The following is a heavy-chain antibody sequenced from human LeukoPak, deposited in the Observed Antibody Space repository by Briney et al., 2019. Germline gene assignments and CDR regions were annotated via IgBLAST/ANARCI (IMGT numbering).Heavy chain of an antibody. CDR3: AKGPHRDY. V-gene: IGHV3-23*01. CDR2: LNGRSDSS. Sequence: GVSLRLSCAASGFTFSNYAMSWLRQAPGKGLEWGSSLNGRSDSSYYADSGKVPFTISRANSKNTLYLRMHSLADADTAYYYSAKGPHRDYWRQGTVLTVS. J-gene: IGHJ4*02. CDR1: GFTFSNYA.